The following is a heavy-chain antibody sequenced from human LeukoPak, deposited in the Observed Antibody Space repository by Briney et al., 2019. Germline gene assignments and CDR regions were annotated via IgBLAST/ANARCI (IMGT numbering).Heavy chain of an antibody. D-gene: IGHD3-22*01. J-gene: IGHJ4*02. V-gene: IGHV1-2*02. Sequence: ASVKVSCKASGYTFTGYYIHWVRQAPGQGLEWMGWINPNSGGTNYAQKFQGRVTMTRDTSISTAYMELSRLRSDDTAVYYCARERSITMIVVAIQGLDYWGQGTLVTVSS. CDR3: ARERSITMIVVAIQGLDY. CDR2: INPNSGGT. CDR1: GYTFTGYY.